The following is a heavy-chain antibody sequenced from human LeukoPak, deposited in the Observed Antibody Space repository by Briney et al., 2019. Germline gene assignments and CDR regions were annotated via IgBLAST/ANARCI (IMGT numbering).Heavy chain of an antibody. Sequence: GGSLRLSCAASGFTFSTYNMNWVRQAPGKGLEWVSSISSSSSYISYADSVKGRFTISRDNAKNSLYLQMNSLRAEDTAVYFGARVPWETAMPPTDAFDIWGQGTMVTVSS. CDR1: GFTFSTYN. CDR3: ARVPWETAMPPTDAFDI. J-gene: IGHJ3*02. CDR2: ISSSSSYI. D-gene: IGHD5-18*01. V-gene: IGHV3-21*01.